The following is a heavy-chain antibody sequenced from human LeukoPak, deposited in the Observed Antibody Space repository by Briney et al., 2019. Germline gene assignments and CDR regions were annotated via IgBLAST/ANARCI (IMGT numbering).Heavy chain of an antibody. CDR2: INPNSGGT. J-gene: IGHJ1*01. CDR1: GYTFTGYY. CDR3: ARGHTIVRAAIQPFQH. V-gene: IGHV1-2*02. D-gene: IGHD3-10*01. Sequence: VASVKVSFKASGYTFTGYYMHWVRQAPGQGREWMGWINPNSGGTNYAQNFQGRVTMTRDTSISTAYMEVSRRRAGGTAVYYCARGHTIVRAAIQPFQHWGQGTLVTVSS.